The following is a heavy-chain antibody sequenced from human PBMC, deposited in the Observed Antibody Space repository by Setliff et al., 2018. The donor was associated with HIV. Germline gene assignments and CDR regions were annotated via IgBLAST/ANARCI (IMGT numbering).Heavy chain of an antibody. CDR1: GGPISSHY. D-gene: IGHD3-22*01. CDR3: GGNGYYSIDY. CDR2: IHYSGST. V-gene: IGHV4-59*11. J-gene: IGHJ4*02. Sequence: SETLSLTCTVSGGPISSHYWSWIRQPPGRGLEWIGDIHYSGSTHYNPSLQSRVTISVDKSKSQFSLKLNSVTAADTAVYYCGGNGYYSIDYWGQGTLVTVSS.